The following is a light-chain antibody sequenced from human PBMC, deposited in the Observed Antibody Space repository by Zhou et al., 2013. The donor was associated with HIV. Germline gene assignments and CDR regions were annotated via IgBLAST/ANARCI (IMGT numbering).Light chain of an antibody. CDR1: QSISNY. CDR2: VAS. Sequence: DIQMTQSPSSLSASVGDRVTITCRASQSISNYLSWYQQKPGKAPNLLIYVASSLQSGVPSRFSGSGSGTDFTLTISSLQPEDFATYYCHQSYNTPRTFGQGTRLEIK. CDR3: HQSYNTPRT. V-gene: IGKV1-39*01. J-gene: IGKJ5*01.